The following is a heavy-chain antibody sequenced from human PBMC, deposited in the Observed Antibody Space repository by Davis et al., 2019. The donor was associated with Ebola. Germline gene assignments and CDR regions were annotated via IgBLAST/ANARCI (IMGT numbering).Heavy chain of an antibody. CDR3: AKGLKVSGWYYFDY. CDR2: ISYGGSNK. J-gene: IGHJ4*02. CDR1: GFSFSIYG. Sequence: GGSLRLSCPASGFSFSIYGTHWVRQAPGKGLEWVAFISYGGSNKEYADSVKGRITISRDNSKNTLYLQMNSLRAEDTAVYYCAKGLKVSGWYYFDYWGQGTLVTVSS. V-gene: IGHV3-30*18. D-gene: IGHD6-19*01.